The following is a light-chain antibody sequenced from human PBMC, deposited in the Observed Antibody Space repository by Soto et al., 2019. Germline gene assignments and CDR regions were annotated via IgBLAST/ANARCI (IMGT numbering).Light chain of an antibody. CDR2: EVS. Sequence: QSALTQPPSASGSPGQSVTISCTGTSSDVGGYNYVSWYQQHPGKAPKLMIYEVSKRPSGVPDRFSGSKSGNTASLTVSGLQAEDVSYYDSSSSAIYTNYLFGT. CDR3: SSSAIYTNYL. V-gene: IGLV2-8*01. CDR1: SSDVGGYNY. J-gene: IGLJ1*01.